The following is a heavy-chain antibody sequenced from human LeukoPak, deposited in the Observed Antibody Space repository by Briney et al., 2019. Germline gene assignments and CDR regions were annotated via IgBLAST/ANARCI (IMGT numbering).Heavy chain of an antibody. CDR3: AKMRAERTSAAINY. Sequence: GGSLRLSCAASGFTFSSYGMHWVRQAPGKGLEWVAVISYDGSNKYYADSVKGRFTISRDNSKNTLYLQMNSLRAEDTAVYYCAKMRAERTSAAINYWGQGTLVTVSS. CDR1: GFTFSSYG. CDR2: ISYDGSNK. V-gene: IGHV3-30*18. J-gene: IGHJ4*02. D-gene: IGHD1/OR15-1a*01.